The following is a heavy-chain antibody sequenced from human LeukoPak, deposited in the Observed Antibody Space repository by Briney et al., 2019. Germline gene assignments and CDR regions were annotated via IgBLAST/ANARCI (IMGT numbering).Heavy chain of an antibody. CDR2: IRFDGVNE. J-gene: IGHJ4*02. CDR3: AKDSGGSYLVSEIDY. CDR1: GFTFSSSG. Sequence: GGSLRLTCAASGFTFSSSGMHWVRQAPGKGLEWVAFIRFDGVNEYYADSMKGRFTISRDNSKSTLYLQMSSLRPEDTAIYYCAKDSGGSYLVSEIDYWGQGPLVTVSS. V-gene: IGHV3-30*02. D-gene: IGHD3-16*02.